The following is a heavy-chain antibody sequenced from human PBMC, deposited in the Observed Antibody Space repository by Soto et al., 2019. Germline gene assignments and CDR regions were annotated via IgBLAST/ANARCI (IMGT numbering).Heavy chain of an antibody. CDR2: IYYSGST. CDR3: ARHKGTTVTPEY. CDR1: GGSISSSSYY. J-gene: IGHJ1*01. Sequence: SETLSLTCTVSGGSISSSSYYWGWIRQPPGKGLEWIGSIYYSGSTYYNPSLKSRVTISVDTSKNQFSLKLSSVTAADTAVYYCARHKGTTVTPEYWGQGTLVTVSS. V-gene: IGHV4-39*01. D-gene: IGHD4-17*01.